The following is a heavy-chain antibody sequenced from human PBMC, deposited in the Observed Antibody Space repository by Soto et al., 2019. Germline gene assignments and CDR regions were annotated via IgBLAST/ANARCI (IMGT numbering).Heavy chain of an antibody. CDR3: ARGKLRLGELSYLFDY. J-gene: IGHJ4*02. V-gene: IGHV1-69*13. CDR1: GGTFSSYA. CDR2: IIPIFGTA. Sequence: SVKVSCKASGGTFSSYAISWVRQAPGQGLEWMGGIIPIFGTANYAQKFQGRVTITADESTSTAYMELSSLRSEDTAVYYCARGKLRLGELSYLFDYWGQGTLVTVSS. D-gene: IGHD3-16*02.